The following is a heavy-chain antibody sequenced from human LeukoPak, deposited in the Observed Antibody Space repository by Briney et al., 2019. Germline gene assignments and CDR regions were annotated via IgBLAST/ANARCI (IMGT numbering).Heavy chain of an antibody. J-gene: IGHJ5*02. CDR3: ARGGTNYGDPWFDP. CDR1: GGTFSSYA. CDR2: IIPIFGTA. D-gene: IGHD4-17*01. Sequence: GASVKVSCKASGGTFSSYAISWVRQAPGQGLEWMGGIIPIFGTANYAQKFQGRVTITTDESTSTAYMELSSLRSEDTAVYYCARGGTNYGDPWFDPWGQGTLVTVSS. V-gene: IGHV1-69*05.